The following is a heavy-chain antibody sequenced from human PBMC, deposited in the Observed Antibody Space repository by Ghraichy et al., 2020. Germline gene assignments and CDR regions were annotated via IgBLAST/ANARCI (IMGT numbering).Heavy chain of an antibody. CDR3: ARAWGRVISGVLRRAHNWFDP. Sequence: SQTLSLTCAVSGGSISSGGYSWSWIRQPPGKGLEWIGYILDSGTTYYNPSLKSRVTISVDGSKNQISLKLNSVTAADTAVYYCARAWGRVISGVLRRAHNWFDPWGQGTLVTVSS. D-gene: IGHD3-3*01. V-gene: IGHV4-30-2*01. J-gene: IGHJ5*02. CDR1: GGSISSGGYS. CDR2: ILDSGTT.